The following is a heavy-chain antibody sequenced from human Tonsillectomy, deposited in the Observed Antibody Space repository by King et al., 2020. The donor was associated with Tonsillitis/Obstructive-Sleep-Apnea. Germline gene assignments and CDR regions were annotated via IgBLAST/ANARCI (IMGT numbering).Heavy chain of an antibody. CDR1: GGSISSYY. Sequence: QLQESGPGLVKPSETLSLTCTVSGGSISSYYWSWIRQPPGKGLEWMGDIYYSGSTNYNPSLKSRVTISVDTSKNQFSLKLSSVTAADTAVYYCARTDGGDFDYWGQGTLVTVSS. V-gene: IGHV4-59*01. CDR2: IYYSGST. CDR3: ARTDGGDFDY. J-gene: IGHJ4*02.